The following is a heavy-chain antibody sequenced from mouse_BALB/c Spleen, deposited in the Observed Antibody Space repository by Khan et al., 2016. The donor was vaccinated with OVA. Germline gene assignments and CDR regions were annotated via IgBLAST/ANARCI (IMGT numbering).Heavy chain of an antibody. Sequence: VQLQQSGAELARPGASVKLSCKASGYTFTSYWMQWVKQRPGQGLEWIGTIYPGDGDTRYTQKFKGKATLTADKSYSPAYMQLRSLATEDSAVYYGASYRYDYFDYWGQGTTLTVSS. V-gene: IGHV1-87*01. CDR1: GYTFTSYW. J-gene: IGHJ2*01. D-gene: IGHD2-14*01. CDR2: IYPGDGDT. CDR3: ASYRYDYFDY.